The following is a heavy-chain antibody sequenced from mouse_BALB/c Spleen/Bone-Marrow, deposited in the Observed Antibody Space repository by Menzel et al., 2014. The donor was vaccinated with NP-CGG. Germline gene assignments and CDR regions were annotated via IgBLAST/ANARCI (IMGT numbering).Heavy chain of an antibody. CDR2: ISGGGRYS. CDR1: GFTFSNYA. CDR3: ARDYGTTYDSIDY. J-gene: IGHJ4*01. V-gene: IGHV5-9-4*01. Sequence: EVMLVESGGGLVKPGGSLKLSCAASGFTFSNYAMSWVRQSLEKRLEWVAEISGGGRYSYYPDTVTGRFTVSRDNAKSTLYLKMSSQRSEDTAIYYCARDYGTTYDSIDYWGQRTSDPVSS. D-gene: IGHD1-1*01.